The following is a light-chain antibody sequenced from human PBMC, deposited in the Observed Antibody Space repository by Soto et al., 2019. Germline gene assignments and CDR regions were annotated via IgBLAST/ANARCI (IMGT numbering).Light chain of an antibody. Sequence: QSVLTQPPSVSGAPGQRVTISCTGSSSNIGAGYDVHWYQQLPGTAPKLLIYANNNRPSGVPDRFSGSKSGTSAPLAITGLQAEDEADYYCQSYDSSLSGYFVFGTGTRSPS. CDR2: ANN. J-gene: IGLJ1*01. CDR1: SSNIGAGYD. V-gene: IGLV1-40*01. CDR3: QSYDSSLSGYFV.